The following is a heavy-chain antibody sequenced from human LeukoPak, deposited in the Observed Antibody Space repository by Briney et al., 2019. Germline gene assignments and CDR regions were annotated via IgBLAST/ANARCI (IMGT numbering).Heavy chain of an antibody. CDR3: AKLVGTNALHFDY. CDR2: ISGSGGST. V-gene: IGHV3-23*01. D-gene: IGHD2-8*01. J-gene: IGHJ4*02. Sequence: GGSLRLSCAASGFDFNNYAMTWVRQAPGKGLEWVSGISGSGGSTYYADSVKGRFTISRDNSKNTLYLQMNSLRAEDTAVYYCAKLVGTNALHFDYWGQGTLVTVSS. CDR1: GFDFNNYA.